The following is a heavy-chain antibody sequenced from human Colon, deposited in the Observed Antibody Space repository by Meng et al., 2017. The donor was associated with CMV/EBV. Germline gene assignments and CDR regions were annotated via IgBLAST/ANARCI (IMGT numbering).Heavy chain of an antibody. CDR1: GFTFSSYA. J-gene: IGHJ4*02. CDR3: ARSIGRWERGADY. Sequence: AASGFTFSSYAMSWVRQAPGKGLEWVSVIYSDGRSTYYADSVKGRFTISRDDSKNTLYLQMNSLRAEDTAVYYCARSIGRWERGADYWGQGTLVTVSS. D-gene: IGHD1-26*01. CDR2: IYSDGRST. V-gene: IGHV3-23*03.